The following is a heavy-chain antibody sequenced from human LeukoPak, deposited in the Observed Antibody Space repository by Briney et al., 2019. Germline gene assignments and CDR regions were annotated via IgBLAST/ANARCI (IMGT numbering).Heavy chain of an antibody. V-gene: IGHV3-74*01. J-gene: IGHJ6*02. CDR2: INSDGSST. CDR1: GFTFSTNW. Sequence: PGGSLRLSCAASGFTFSTNWMHWVRQAPGKGLVWVSRINSDGSSTSYADSVKGRFTISRDNAENTLYLQMNSLRAEDTAVYYCARDRGYCSGGSCYNYYGMDVWGQGTTVTVSS. D-gene: IGHD2-15*01. CDR3: ARDRGYCSGGSCYNYYGMDV.